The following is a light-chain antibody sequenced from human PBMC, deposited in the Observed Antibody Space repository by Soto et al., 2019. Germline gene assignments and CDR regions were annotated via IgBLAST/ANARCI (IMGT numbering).Light chain of an antibody. CDR2: LGS. CDR3: LHALKNPPA. J-gene: IGKJ1*01. V-gene: IGKV2-28*01. CDR1: QSLLHRSGYHY. Sequence: DIVLTQSPLSLPVTPGEPASISCRSSQSLLHRSGYHYLDWYLQKPGQSPQLLIYLGSNRATGVPDRFSGSGSGTEFTLKISRVEAEDVGVYYCLHALKNPPAFVQGTKVEIK.